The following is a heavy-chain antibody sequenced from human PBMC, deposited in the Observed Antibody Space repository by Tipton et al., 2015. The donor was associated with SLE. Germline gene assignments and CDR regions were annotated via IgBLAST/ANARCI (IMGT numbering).Heavy chain of an antibody. CDR1: GFSISSYW. CDR2: IKQDGSEK. CDR3: ASLEAAPYYYGMDV. Sequence: SLRLSCAASGFSISSYWMSWVRQAPGKGLEWVANIKQDGSEKNYVDSGKGRFTISRDNAKNSLFLQMNSLRADDTAVYYCASLEAAPYYYGMDVWGQGTTVTVSS. V-gene: IGHV3-7*01. D-gene: IGHD6-6*01. J-gene: IGHJ6*02.